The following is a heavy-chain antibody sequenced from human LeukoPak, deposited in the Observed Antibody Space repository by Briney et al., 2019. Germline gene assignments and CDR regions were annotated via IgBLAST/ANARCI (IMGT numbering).Heavy chain of an antibody. CDR3: ARDRAVTQVWVEFDS. D-gene: IGHD3-16*01. V-gene: IGHV3-66*03. CDR1: GFSVSSYY. J-gene: IGHJ5*01. Sequence: GGSLRLSCAGSGFSVSSYYMNWVRQAPGRGLEWVSLIRDSGATFYADSVKGRFTISRDNSKNTIYLQMNRLRVEDTAVYFCARDRAVTQVWVEFDSWGQGTQVTVSS. CDR2: IRDSGAT.